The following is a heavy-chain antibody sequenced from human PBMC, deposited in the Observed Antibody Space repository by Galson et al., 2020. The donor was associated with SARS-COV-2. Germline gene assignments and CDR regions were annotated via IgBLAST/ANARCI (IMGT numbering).Heavy chain of an antibody. CDR2: LHYSGTT. J-gene: IGHJ4*02. Sequence: SETLSITCTVSGGPLSSYYWSWIRQPPGKGLEWLAYLHYSGTTNYNPSLKSRVTISVDTSKNQFSLKLSSVTAADTAVYYCAREIYYYDSSGYYHPYYFDYWGQGTLVTVSS. V-gene: IGHV4-59*13. D-gene: IGHD3-22*01. CDR1: GGPLSSYY. CDR3: AREIYYYDSSGYYHPYYFDY.